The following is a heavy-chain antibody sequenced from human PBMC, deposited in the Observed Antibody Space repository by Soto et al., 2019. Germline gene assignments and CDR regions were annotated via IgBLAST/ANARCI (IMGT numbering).Heavy chain of an antibody. D-gene: IGHD3-3*01. V-gene: IGHV4-31*03. J-gene: IGHJ4*02. CDR3: VGGPSAFWSSYKFSYFDS. CDR2: FSYSGNT. CDR1: GASISNAAYY. Sequence: PSETLSLTCTVSGASISNAAYYWSWHRQRPGEGLVWIGFFSYSGNTYHRPSLRIRLLLPVDTSRNQCSLVWSLVTDADTAVYYGVGGPSAFWSSYKFSYFDSWGQGTRVTVS.